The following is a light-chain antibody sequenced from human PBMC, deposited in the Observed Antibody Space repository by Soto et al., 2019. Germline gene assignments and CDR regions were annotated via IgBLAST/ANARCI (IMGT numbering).Light chain of an antibody. V-gene: IGKV3-15*01. CDR2: GAY. Sequence: EIVMTQSPATLSVSPVERATLSFRASQSVSSNVAWYQQKPGQAPRLLIYGAYTRAAGVPARFSGSGSGTEFTLTITSLQSEDIALYYCQQYNIWPPITFGQGTRLEIK. CDR1: QSVSSN. J-gene: IGKJ5*01. CDR3: QQYNIWPPIT.